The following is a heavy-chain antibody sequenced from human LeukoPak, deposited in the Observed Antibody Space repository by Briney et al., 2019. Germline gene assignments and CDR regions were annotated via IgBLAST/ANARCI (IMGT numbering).Heavy chain of an antibody. Sequence: LGGSLSHSCAASGFTFSSYSMNWVRQAPGKGLEWVSSISISGAYIYYADSVKGRFTVSSDNAKNSLYLQMDSLRAEDTAVYYCARAHSSNWYFYYFHYMDVWGKGNTFSVSS. D-gene: IGHD6-13*01. CDR3: ARAHSSNWYFYYFHYMDV. CDR1: GFTFSSYS. J-gene: IGHJ6*03. CDR2: ISISGAYI. V-gene: IGHV3-21*06.